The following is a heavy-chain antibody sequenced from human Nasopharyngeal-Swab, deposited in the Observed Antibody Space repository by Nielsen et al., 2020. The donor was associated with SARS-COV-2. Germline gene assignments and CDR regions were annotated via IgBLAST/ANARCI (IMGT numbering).Heavy chain of an antibody. CDR3: ARDPSGYDSDY. J-gene: IGHJ4*02. D-gene: IGHD5-12*01. V-gene: IGHV1-18*01. CDR1: GYTFTSYG. CDR2: ISAYNGNT. Sequence: ASVKVSCKASGYTFTSYGISWVRQAPGQGLEWMGWISAYNGNTNYAQKFQGRVTMTRDTSISTAYMELSRLRSDDTAVYYCARDPSGYDSDYWGQGTLVTVSS.